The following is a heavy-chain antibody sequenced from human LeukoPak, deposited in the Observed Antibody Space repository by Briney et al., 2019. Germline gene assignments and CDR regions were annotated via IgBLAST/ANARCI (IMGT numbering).Heavy chain of an antibody. CDR1: GYTFTSYG. Sequence: ASVKVSCKASGYTFTSYGISWVRQAPGQGLERMGWISAYNGNTNYAQKLQGRATMTTDISTSTAYMELRSLRSDDTAVYYCARDPYCSGGSCYSGRNWFDPWGQGTLVTVSS. V-gene: IGHV1-18*01. CDR3: ARDPYCSGGSCYSGRNWFDP. D-gene: IGHD2-15*01. J-gene: IGHJ5*02. CDR2: ISAYNGNT.